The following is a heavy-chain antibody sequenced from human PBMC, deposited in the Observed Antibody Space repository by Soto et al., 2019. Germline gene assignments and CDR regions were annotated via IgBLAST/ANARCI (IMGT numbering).Heavy chain of an antibody. CDR1: GYTFISYG. CDR2: INAYNGNT. J-gene: IGHJ5*02. D-gene: IGHD3-9*01. V-gene: IGHV1-3*01. CDR3: ARDLDDILTGPNFDP. Sequence: ASGKVSCKASGYTFISYGIHWVRQAPGQSLEWMGWINAYNGNTKYSQKFQGRVTFTRDTSASSAYMELSSLQSEDAAVYYCARDLDDILTGPNFDPWG.